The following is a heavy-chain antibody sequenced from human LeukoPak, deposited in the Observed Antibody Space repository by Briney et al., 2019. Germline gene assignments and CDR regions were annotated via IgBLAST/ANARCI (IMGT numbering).Heavy chain of an antibody. CDR1: GFTFSSYG. CDR2: IWYDGSNK. CDR3: AKDERGYSYGLIDY. D-gene: IGHD5-18*01. Sequence: PGRSLRLSCAASGFTFSSYGMHWVRQAPGKGLEWVAVIWYDGSNKYYADSVKGRFTISRDNSKNTLYLQMNSLRAEDTAVYYRAKDERGYSYGLIDYWGQGTLVTVSS. J-gene: IGHJ4*02. V-gene: IGHV3-33*06.